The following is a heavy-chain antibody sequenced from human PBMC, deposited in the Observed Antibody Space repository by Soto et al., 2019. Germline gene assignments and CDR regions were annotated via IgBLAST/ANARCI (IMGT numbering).Heavy chain of an antibody. Sequence: QVQLQESGPGLVKPSETLSLTCTVSGGSISSYYWSWIRQSPGKGLEWIGYIYYSGSTNYNPSLMSRVTISVDTSKNQFSLKLSSVTAADTAVYYCARYDSGKYGMDVWGQGTTVTVSS. CDR3: ARYDSGKYGMDV. J-gene: IGHJ6*02. CDR2: IYYSGST. CDR1: GGSISSYY. D-gene: IGHD3-10*01. V-gene: IGHV4-59*01.